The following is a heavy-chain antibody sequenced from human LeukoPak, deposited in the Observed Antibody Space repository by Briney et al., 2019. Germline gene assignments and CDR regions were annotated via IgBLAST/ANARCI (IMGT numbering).Heavy chain of an antibody. D-gene: IGHD3-3*01. CDR3: ARRKDDSWSGYSTAFDS. J-gene: IGHJ4*02. CDR1: GGSISSGSYY. V-gene: IGHV4-39*01. Sequence: SQTLSLTCTVSGGSISSGSYYWGWIRQPPGKGLEWIGTIYYTGSTCYNPSLKSRVTVSIDTSANQFSLNLSSVTATDTAVYYCARRKDDSWSGYSTAFDSWGQGTLVTVSS. CDR2: IYYTGST.